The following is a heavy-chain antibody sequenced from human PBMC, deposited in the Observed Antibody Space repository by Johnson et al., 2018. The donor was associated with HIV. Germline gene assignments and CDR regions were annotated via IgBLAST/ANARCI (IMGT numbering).Heavy chain of an antibody. V-gene: IGHV3-30*03. D-gene: IGHD6-13*01. J-gene: IGHJ3*02. CDR3: ARLTGQQLVPRGGAFDI. CDR1: GFSFSSYD. CDR2: ISYDGTNK. Sequence: QVLLVESGGGVVQPGRSLRLSCAASGFSFSSYDMHLVRQAPGKGLEWVAVISYDGTNKYYADSVKGRFTISRENSKNTLYLQMNSLRTADTAVYYCARLTGQQLVPRGGAFDIWGQGTMVTVSS.